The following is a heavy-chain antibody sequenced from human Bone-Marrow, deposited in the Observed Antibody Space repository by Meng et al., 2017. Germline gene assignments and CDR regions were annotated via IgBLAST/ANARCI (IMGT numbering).Heavy chain of an antibody. CDR3: GRDQGRELINH. Sequence: QVQLQESGSGLVKHSGTLSLTCTVSGDSISSDIWWSWGRQPPGKGLELIGEVYHRGDTNYNQSLKSRVDISVDKSKNQFYLSLFSVTAADTAVYYCGRDQGRELINHWGQGTLVTVSS. CDR2: VYHRGDT. V-gene: IGHV4-4*02. J-gene: IGHJ4*02. CDR1: GDSISSDIW. D-gene: IGHD1-7*01.